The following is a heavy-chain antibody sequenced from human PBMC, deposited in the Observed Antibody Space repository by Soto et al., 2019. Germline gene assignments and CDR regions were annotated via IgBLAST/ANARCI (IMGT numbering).Heavy chain of an antibody. J-gene: IGHJ3*02. CDR1: GYTFANHY. CDR2: INPRGAST. D-gene: IGHD3-10*01. Sequence: QVQLVQSGAEVKKSGASVKVSCKASGYTFANHYIHWVRQAPGQGLEWMGIINPRGASTSYTQKFQGRVTMTRDMSTSTVYMELGSLSSEDSAVYYCTRGVSISSPYASAMWGQGALVTVSS. V-gene: IGHV1-46*03. CDR3: TRGVSISSPYASAM.